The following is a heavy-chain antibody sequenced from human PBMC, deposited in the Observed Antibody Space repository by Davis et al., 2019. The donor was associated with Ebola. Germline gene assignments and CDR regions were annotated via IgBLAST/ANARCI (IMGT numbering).Heavy chain of an antibody. V-gene: IGHV1-3*01. CDR2: INAGNGNT. CDR1: GYTFTSYA. J-gene: IGHJ5*02. D-gene: IGHD6-6*01. CDR3: ARDRGIAARLHWFEP. Sequence: AASVKVSCKASGYTFTSYAMHWVRQAPGQRLEWMGWINAGNGNTKYSQKFQGRVTITRDTSASTAYMELSSLRSEDTAVYYCARDRGIAARLHWFEPWGQGTLVSVSS.